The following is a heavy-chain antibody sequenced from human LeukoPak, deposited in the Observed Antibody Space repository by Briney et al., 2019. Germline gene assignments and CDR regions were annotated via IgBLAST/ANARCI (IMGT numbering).Heavy chain of an antibody. CDR3: ARLYCSGGSCYAIDY. CDR2: IYSGGST. J-gene: IGHJ4*02. D-gene: IGHD2-15*01. CDR1: GFTISRNY. V-gene: IGHV3-66*04. Sequence: PGGSLRLSCAASGFTISRNYMSWVRQAPGKGLEWVSVIYSGGSTNYADSVKGRFTISRDNSKNTLYLQMNSLRAEDTAVYYCARLYCSGGSCYAIDYWGQGTLVTVSS.